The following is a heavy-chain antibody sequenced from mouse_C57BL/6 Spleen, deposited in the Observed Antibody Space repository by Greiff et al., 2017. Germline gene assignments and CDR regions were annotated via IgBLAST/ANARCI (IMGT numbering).Heavy chain of an antibody. CDR3: ARSSVYGSTYWYFDV. J-gene: IGHJ1*03. CDR2: INPSNGGT. Sequence: QVQLKQPGTELVKPGASVKLSCKASGYTFTSSWMHWVKQRHGQGLEWIGNINPSNGGTNYNEKFKSKATLTVDKSSSTAYMQLRILTSEDSAVYYCARSSVYGSTYWYFDVWGTGTTVTVSS. V-gene: IGHV1-53*01. D-gene: IGHD1-1*01. CDR1: GYTFTSSW.